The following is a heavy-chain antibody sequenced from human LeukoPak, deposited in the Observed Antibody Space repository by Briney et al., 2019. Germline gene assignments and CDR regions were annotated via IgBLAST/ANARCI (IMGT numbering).Heavy chain of an antibody. CDR2: ISSSGSTI. J-gene: IGHJ6*03. CDR1: GFTFSDYY. V-gene: IGHV3-11*04. CDR3: ARVTLEYCSGGSCYAGYYYMDV. D-gene: IGHD2-15*01. Sequence: RSGGSLRLSCAASGFTFSDYYMSWIRQAPGKGLEWVSYISSSGSTIYYADSVKGRFTISRDNAKNSLYLQMNSLRAEDTAVYYCARVTLEYCSGGSCYAGYYYMDVWGKGTTVTVSS.